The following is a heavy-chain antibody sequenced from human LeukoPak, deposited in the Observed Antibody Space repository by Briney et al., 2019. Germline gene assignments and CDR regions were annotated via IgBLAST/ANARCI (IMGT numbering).Heavy chain of an antibody. D-gene: IGHD3-16*01. Sequence: GGSLRLSCAASGFTFSDHYMDWVRQAPGKGLEWVGRTRNKANSYTTEYAASVKGRFTISRDDSKNSLYLQMNSMKTEDTAVYYCARAPYDYVNYFDYWGQGTLVTVSS. CDR3: ARAPYDYVNYFDY. CDR2: TRNKANSYTT. J-gene: IGHJ4*02. V-gene: IGHV3-72*01. CDR1: GFTFSDHY.